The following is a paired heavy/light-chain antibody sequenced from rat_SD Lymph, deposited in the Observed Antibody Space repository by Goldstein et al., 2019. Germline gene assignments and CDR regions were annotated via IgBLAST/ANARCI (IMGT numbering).Heavy chain of an antibody. V-gene: IGHV2-77*01. D-gene: IGHD4-3*01. CDR3: AGGYWFAY. Sequence: QVQMKETGPGLVQTTQTLSVTCTVSGFSLTSYGVHWVRQAPGKGLEWMGIIWGDGSTNYNSALKSRLSISRDTSKSQVFLTMNSLQTDDTAVYYCAGGYWFAYWGQGTLVTVSS. CDR2: IWGDGST. CDR1: GFSLTSYG. J-gene: IGHJ3*01.
Light chain of an antibody. CDR1: QSLLHSNGNTY. V-gene: IGKV2S23*01. Sequence: DVVLTQTPPTLSATIGQSVSISCRSSQSLLHSNGNTYLHWLLQRPGQSPQLLIYSVSRLESGVPNRFSGSGSGTDFTLKISGVEAEDLGVYYCVQGTHAPPTFGGGTKLELK. CDR3: VQGTHAPPT. CDR2: SVS. J-gene: IGKJ1*01.